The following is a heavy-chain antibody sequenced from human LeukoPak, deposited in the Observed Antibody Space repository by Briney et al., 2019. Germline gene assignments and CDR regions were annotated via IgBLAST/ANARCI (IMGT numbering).Heavy chain of an antibody. CDR1: GGSFSGYY. V-gene: IGHV4-34*01. CDR3: ARDRRVLRYFKSMDV. J-gene: IGHJ6*02. D-gene: IGHD3-9*01. CDR2: INHSGST. Sequence: TETLSLTCAVYGGSFSGYYWSWIRQPPGKGLEWIGEINHSGSTNYNPSLKSRVTISVDTSKNQFSLKLSSVTAADTAVYYCARDRRVLRYFKSMDVWGQGTTVTVSS.